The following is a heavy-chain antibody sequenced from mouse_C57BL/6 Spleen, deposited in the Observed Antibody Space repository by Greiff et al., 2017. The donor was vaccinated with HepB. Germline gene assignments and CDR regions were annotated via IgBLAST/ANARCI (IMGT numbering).Heavy chain of an antibody. Sequence: VKVEESGGGLVKPGGSLKLSCAASGFTFSDYGMHWVRQAPEKGLEWVAYISSGSSTIYYADTVKGRFTISRDNAKNTLFLQMTSLRSEDTAMYYCARGGTGTRYFDYWGQGTTLTVSS. J-gene: IGHJ2*01. CDR3: ARGGTGTRYFDY. CDR1: GFTFSDYG. CDR2: ISSGSSTI. V-gene: IGHV5-17*01. D-gene: IGHD4-1*01.